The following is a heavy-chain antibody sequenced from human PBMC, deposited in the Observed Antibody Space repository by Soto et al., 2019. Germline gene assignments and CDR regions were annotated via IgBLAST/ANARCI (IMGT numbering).Heavy chain of an antibody. CDR3: SRGISMIVEVQRDAPDKYYFDS. CDR2: INHSGST. D-gene: IGHD3-22*01. Sequence: SETLSLTCAVYGGSFSGHYWSWIRQPPGKGLEWIGEINHSGSTNSNPSHKSRVTISVDTSKNQFSQKMSSVTAADTAVYYCSRGISMIVEVQRDAPDKYYFDSWGQGTLVTVS. CDR1: GGSFSGHY. V-gene: IGHV4-34*01. J-gene: IGHJ4*02.